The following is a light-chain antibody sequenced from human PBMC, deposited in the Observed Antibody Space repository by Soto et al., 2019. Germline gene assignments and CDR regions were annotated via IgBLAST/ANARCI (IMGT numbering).Light chain of an antibody. V-gene: IGKV1-9*01. Sequence: DIQLTQSPSFLSASIGDRVTITCRASQVIGIYLAWYQQKPGKAPNLLISAASTLQSGVPSRFSGSGSGTELTLTISSLQPEDFATYYCQQLVSYPQFGGGTKVDIK. CDR1: QVIGIY. J-gene: IGKJ4*02. CDR3: QQLVSYPQ. CDR2: AAS.